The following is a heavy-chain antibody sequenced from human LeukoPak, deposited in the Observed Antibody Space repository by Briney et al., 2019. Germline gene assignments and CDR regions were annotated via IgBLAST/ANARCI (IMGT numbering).Heavy chain of an antibody. CDR1: GYTFIGYF. J-gene: IGHJ4*02. CDR2: INPNSGAT. Sequence: AASVKVSCKASGYTFIGYFMHWVRQAPGQGLEWMGWINPNSGATNYAQKFQGRVTMTTDTSTSTAYMELRSLRSDDTAVYYCARDRGAVAGFFDYWGQGTLVTVSS. CDR3: ARDRGAVAGFFDY. V-gene: IGHV1-2*02. D-gene: IGHD6-19*01.